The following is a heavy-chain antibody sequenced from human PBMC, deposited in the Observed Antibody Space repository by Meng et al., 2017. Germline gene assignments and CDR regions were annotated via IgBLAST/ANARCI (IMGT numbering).Heavy chain of an antibody. V-gene: IGHV3-21*01. J-gene: IGHJ4*02. CDR3: SRATYYYDSSGLDY. CDR1: GFTFSSYS. CDR2: ISSSSSYI. D-gene: IGHD3-22*01. Sequence: ETLSLTCAASGFTFSSYSMNWVRQAPGKGLEWVSSISSSSSYIYYADSVKGRFTISRDNAKNTLYLQMNSLRAEDTAVYYCSRATYYYDSSGLDYWGQGTLVTVSS.